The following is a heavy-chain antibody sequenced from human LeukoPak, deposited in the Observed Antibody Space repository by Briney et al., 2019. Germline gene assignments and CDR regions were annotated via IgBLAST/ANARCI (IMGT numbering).Heavy chain of an antibody. CDR1: GFTFSDYS. D-gene: IGHD4-17*01. J-gene: IGHJ4*02. Sequence: GGSLRLSCAASGFTFSDYSMNWVRQAPGKGLEWVANIKQDGSEKYYVDSVKGRFTISRDNAKNSLYLQMNSLRAEDTAVYYCARVSDYGDYFDYWGQGTLVTVSS. CDR3: ARVSDYGDYFDY. V-gene: IGHV3-7*01. CDR2: IKQDGSEK.